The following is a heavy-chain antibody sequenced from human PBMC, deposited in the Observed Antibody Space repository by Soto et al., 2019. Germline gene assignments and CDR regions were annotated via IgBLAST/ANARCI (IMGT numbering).Heavy chain of an antibody. V-gene: IGHV1-8*01. CDR2: MNTNSDDT. CDR3: AREWSAAGHFYGMDV. D-gene: IGHD6-13*01. CDR1: GYTFTSYD. Sequence: ASVKVSCKTSGYTFTSYDINWVRQAPGQGLEWVGWMNTNSDDTRSAQKFRGRLTLTRDKSMRAVYMKLSNLRPDDTSVYYCAREWSAAGHFYGMDVWGQGATVTVSS. J-gene: IGHJ6*02.